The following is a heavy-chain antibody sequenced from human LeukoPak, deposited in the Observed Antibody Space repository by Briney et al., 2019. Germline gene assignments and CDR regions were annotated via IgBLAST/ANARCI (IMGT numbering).Heavy chain of an antibody. CDR3: ARDRIEADRYFDY. V-gene: IGHV1-69*05. CDR1: GGTFSSYA. Sequence: SVKVSCKASGGTFSSYAITWVRQAPGQGLEWMGGIIPIFGTANYAQKFQGRVTITTDESTSTAYMELSSLRSEDTAVYYCARDRIEADRYFDYWGQGTLVTVSS. J-gene: IGHJ4*02. CDR2: IIPIFGTA. D-gene: IGHD6-13*01.